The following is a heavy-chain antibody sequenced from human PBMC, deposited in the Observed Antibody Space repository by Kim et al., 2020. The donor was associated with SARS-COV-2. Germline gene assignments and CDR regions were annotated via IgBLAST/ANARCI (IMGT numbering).Heavy chain of an antibody. CDR1: GFTFSSYS. D-gene: IGHD3-22*01. J-gene: IGHJ4*02. V-gene: IGHV3-48*02. Sequence: GGSLRLSCAASGFTFSSYSMNWVRQAPGKGLEWVSYISSSSSTIYYADSVKGRFTISRDNDKNSLYLQMNSLRDEDTAVYYCARDLYYYDSSGYPYWGQGTLVTVSS. CDR2: ISSSSSTI. CDR3: ARDLYYYDSSGYPY.